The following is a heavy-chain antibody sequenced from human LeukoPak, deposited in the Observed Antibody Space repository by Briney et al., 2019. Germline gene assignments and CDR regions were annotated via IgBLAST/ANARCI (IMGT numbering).Heavy chain of an antibody. Sequence: SQTLSLTCAISGDSVSSQSVAWNWIRQSPSRGLEWLGRTYYRSKWYNDYAVSVKSRITINPDTSKNQFSLQLNSVTPEDTAVYYCAREIPSVLRYFDWLSEDYMDVWGKGTTVTVSS. D-gene: IGHD3-9*01. J-gene: IGHJ6*03. CDR1: GDSVSSQSVA. CDR2: TYYRSKWYN. V-gene: IGHV6-1*01. CDR3: AREIPSVLRYFDWLSEDYMDV.